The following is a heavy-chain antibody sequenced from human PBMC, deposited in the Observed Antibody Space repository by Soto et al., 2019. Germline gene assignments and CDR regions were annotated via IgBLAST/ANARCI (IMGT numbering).Heavy chain of an antibody. V-gene: IGHV4-61*01. CDR1: GGSVSSGSYY. CDR3: ANYPTTVTSDY. D-gene: IGHD4-17*01. CDR2: IYYSGST. Sequence: ETLSLTCTVSGGSVSSGSYYWSRIRQPPGKGLEWIGYIYYSGSTNYNPSLKSRVTISVDTSKNQFSLKLSSVTAADTAVYYCANYPTTVTSDYWGQGTLVTVSS. J-gene: IGHJ4*02.